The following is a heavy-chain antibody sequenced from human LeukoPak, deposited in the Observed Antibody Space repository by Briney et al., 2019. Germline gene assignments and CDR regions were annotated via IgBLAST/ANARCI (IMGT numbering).Heavy chain of an antibody. J-gene: IGHJ4*02. D-gene: IGHD3-10*01. CDR1: GYTFTSYD. CDR2: MNPNSGNT. Sequence: ASVKVSCKASGYTFTSYDINWVRQATGQGLEWMGWMNPNSGNTGYAQKFQGRVTMTRNTSISTAYMELSSLRSEDTAVYYCARIFKWYYGSGSYSFGYWGQGTLVTVSS. V-gene: IGHV1-8*01. CDR3: ARIFKWYYGSGSYSFGY.